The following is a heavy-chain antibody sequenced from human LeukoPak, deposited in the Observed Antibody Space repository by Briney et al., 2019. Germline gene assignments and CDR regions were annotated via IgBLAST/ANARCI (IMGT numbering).Heavy chain of an antibody. D-gene: IGHD3-10*01. CDR1: GYTFTSYD. Sequence: ASVKVSCKASGYTFTSYDINWVRQAPGQGLEWMGWINPYNGNTNYAQKLQGRVTMTTDTSTSTAYMELRSLRSDDTAMYYCARDLDGSGSYYYWGQGTLVTVSS. CDR3: ARDLDGSGSYYY. J-gene: IGHJ4*02. V-gene: IGHV1-18*01. CDR2: INPYNGNT.